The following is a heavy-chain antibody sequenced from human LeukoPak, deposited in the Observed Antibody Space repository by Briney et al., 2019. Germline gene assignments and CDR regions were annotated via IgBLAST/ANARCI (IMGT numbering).Heavy chain of an antibody. CDR1: GFTFSDYY. V-gene: IGHV3-11*05. CDR3: ARDYYGSGSHHDAFDI. D-gene: IGHD3-10*01. J-gene: IGHJ3*02. Sequence: PGGSLRLSCAASGFTFSDYYMSWIRQAPGKGLEWVSYISSSSSYTNYADSVKGRFIISRDNAKNSLYLQMNSLRAEDTAVYYCARDYYGSGSHHDAFDIWGQGTMVTVSS. CDR2: ISSSSSYT.